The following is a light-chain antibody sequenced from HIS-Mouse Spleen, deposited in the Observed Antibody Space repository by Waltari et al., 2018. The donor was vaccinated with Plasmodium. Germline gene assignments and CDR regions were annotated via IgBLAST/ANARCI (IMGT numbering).Light chain of an antibody. Sequence: SYELTQPPAVSVSPGQTASITCSGDNLGDKYAWWYQQKPGQSPVLVTHQDSKRPSGIPERFAGSNSWNTATLTLSGTQAMDAAEYHGQAWDSSTVVFGGGTKLTVL. CDR3: QAWDSSTVV. J-gene: IGLJ2*01. CDR1: NLGDKY. CDR2: QDS. V-gene: IGLV3-1*01.